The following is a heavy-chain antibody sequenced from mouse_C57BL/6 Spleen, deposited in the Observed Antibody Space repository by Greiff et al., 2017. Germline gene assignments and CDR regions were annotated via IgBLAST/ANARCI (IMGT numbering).Heavy chain of an antibody. CDR1: GFTFSSYT. Sequence: EVKLEESGGGLVKPGGSLKLSCAASGFTFSSYTMSWVRQTPEKRLEWVATISGGGGNTYYPDSVKGRFTISRDNAKNTLYLQMSSLRSEDTALYYCARHGDDYDRTWFAYWGQGTLVTVSA. CDR3: ARHGDDYDRTWFAY. J-gene: IGHJ3*01. V-gene: IGHV5-9*01. CDR2: ISGGGGNT. D-gene: IGHD2-4*01.